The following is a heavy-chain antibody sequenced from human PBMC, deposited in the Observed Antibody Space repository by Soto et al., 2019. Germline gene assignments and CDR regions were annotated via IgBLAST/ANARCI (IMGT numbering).Heavy chain of an antibody. V-gene: IGHV1-8*01. CDR2: MNPNSGNT. D-gene: IGHD3-22*01. Sequence: QVQLVQSGAEVKKPGASVKVSCKASGYTFTSYDINWVRQATGQGLEWMGWMNPNSGNTGYAQKFQGRVNMTRNTSISTAYMELSSLRSEDTAVYYCARVRHYYDSSGYRGDAFDIWGQGTMVTVSS. J-gene: IGHJ3*02. CDR1: GYTFTSYD. CDR3: ARVRHYYDSSGYRGDAFDI.